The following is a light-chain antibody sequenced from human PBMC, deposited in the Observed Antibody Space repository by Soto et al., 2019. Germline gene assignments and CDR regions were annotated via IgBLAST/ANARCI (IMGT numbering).Light chain of an antibody. CDR3: QQYNSWPRT. J-gene: IGKJ1*01. CDR2: AAS. V-gene: IGKV3-15*01. Sequence: EIEMTQSPATLSVSPGERGTLSCRASQSVSSNLAWYQQKPGQAPRLLIYAASTRDAGIPARFSGSGSGTEFTLTISSLQSEDFAIYYCQQYNSWPRTFGQGTKVEIK. CDR1: QSVSSN.